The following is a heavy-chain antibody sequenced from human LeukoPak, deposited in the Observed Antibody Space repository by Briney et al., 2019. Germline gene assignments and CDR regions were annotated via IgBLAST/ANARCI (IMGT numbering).Heavy chain of an antibody. J-gene: IGHJ4*02. D-gene: IGHD2-15*01. CDR3: ARDCSGVNCYTKNFEY. V-gene: IGHV3-48*03. Sequence: LGGSLRLSCAASGFTFSSYEMNWVRQAPGKGLEWVSYIGSSGNNIYYADSVKGRFTISRDNAKNSLFLQMNSLRAEDTAVYYCARDCSGVNCYTKNFEYWGQGTLVTVSS. CDR2: IGSSGNNI. CDR1: GFTFSSYE.